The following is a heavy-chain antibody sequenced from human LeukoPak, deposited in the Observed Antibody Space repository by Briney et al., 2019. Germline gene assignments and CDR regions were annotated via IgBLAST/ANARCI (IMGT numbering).Heavy chain of an antibody. CDR1: GFTFSTYA. CDR3: AKSDCRGGCHLLDY. D-gene: IGHD2-21*02. CDR2: FGGSGGSI. J-gene: IGHJ4*02. V-gene: IGHV3-23*01. Sequence: GGSLRLSCAASGFTFSTYAMSWVRQAPGKGLEWVSHFGGSGGSIYYADSVKGRFTISRDNSKNTLYLQMNSLRAEDTAVYYCAKSDCRGGCHLLDYWGQGTLVTVSS.